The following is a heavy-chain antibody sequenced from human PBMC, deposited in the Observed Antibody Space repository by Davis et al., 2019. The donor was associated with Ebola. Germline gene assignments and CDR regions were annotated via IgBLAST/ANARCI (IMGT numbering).Heavy chain of an antibody. J-gene: IGHJ4*02. V-gene: IGHV4-39*01. Sequence: MPGGSLRLSCTDSVITFSSYAMTWVRQPPGKGLEWIGSNYYSGSTYYNPSLKSRVTVSVDTSKNQFSLKLRSVTAADTAVYYCARHGGGSGYDYWGQGTLVTDSS. CDR2: NYYSGST. CDR1: VITFSSYA. CDR3: ARHGGGSGYDY. D-gene: IGHD5-12*01.